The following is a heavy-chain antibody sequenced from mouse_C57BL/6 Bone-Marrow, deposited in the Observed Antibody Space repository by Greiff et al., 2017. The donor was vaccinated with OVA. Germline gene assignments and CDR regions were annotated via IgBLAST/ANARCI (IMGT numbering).Heavy chain of an antibody. V-gene: IGHV3-6*01. D-gene: IGHD1-1*01. Sequence: VQLQQSGPGLVKPSQSLSLTCSVTGYSITSGYYWNWIRQFPGNKLEWMGYISYDGSNNYNPSLKNRISITRDTSKNQFFLKLNSVTTEDTATYDCARAITTVVADWYFDVWGTGTTVTVSS. CDR1: GYSITSGYY. CDR2: ISYDGSN. J-gene: IGHJ1*03. CDR3: ARAITTVVADWYFDV.